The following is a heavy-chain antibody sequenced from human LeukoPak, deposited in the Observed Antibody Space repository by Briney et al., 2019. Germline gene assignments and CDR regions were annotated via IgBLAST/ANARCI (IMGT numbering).Heavy chain of an antibody. J-gene: IGHJ1*01. CDR3: ARGASSSYKGRYFQH. V-gene: IGHV4-59*12. Sequence: SETLSLTCTVSGDSISNYYWSWIRQPPGKGLGWIGYIYYSGSTNYNPSLKSRVTMSVDTSKNQFSLKLSSVTAADTAVYYCARGASSSYKGRYFQHWGQGTLVTVSS. CDR1: GDSISNYY. D-gene: IGHD6-13*01. CDR2: IYYSGST.